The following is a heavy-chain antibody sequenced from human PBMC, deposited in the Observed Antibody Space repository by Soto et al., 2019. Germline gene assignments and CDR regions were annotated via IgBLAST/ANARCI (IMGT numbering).Heavy chain of an antibody. J-gene: IGHJ3*02. D-gene: IGHD3-10*01. V-gene: IGHV3-23*01. CDR3: AKVGYGSGSYSAGAFDI. CDR2: ISGSGGST. Sequence: EVQLLESGGGLVQPGGSLRLSCAASGFTFSSYAMSWVRQAPGKGLEWVSAISGSGGSTYYADSVKGRFTISRDNSKNPLYLKMNSLRAEDTAVYYCAKVGYGSGSYSAGAFDIWGQGTMVTVSS. CDR1: GFTFSSYA.